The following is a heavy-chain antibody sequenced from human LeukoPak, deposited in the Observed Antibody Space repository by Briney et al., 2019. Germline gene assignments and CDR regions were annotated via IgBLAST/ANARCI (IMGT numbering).Heavy chain of an antibody. V-gene: IGHV4-39*01. CDR1: GGSISGSSYY. Sequence: SETLSLTCTVSGGSISGSSYYWGWIRQPPGKGLEWIGSIYYSGSTYYNPSLKSRVTISVDTSKNQFSLKLSSVTAADTAVYYCARYRRHGYNFDYWGQGTLVTVSS. J-gene: IGHJ4*02. D-gene: IGHD5-24*01. CDR2: IYYSGST. CDR3: ARYRRHGYNFDY.